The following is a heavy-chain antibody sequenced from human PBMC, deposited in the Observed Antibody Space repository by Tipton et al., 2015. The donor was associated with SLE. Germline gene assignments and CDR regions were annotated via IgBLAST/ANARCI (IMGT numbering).Heavy chain of an antibody. CDR1: GFIFSTVG. CDR2: NKSKFHGETT. CDR3: STDRPFSDTFYFDY. D-gene: IGHD1-26*01. V-gene: IGHV3-15*01. Sequence: GSLRLSCAGSGFIFSTVGLTWVRQAPGKGMEWVGRNKSKFHGETTDYAAPVKGRFAISRDDSKDTMYLQMNNLKIEVTAVYYCSTDRPFSDTFYFDYWGQGTLVTVSS. J-gene: IGHJ4*02.